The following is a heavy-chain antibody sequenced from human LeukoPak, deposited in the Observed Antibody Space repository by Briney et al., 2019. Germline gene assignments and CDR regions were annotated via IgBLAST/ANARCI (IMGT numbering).Heavy chain of an antibody. CDR2: IKQDGSEK. J-gene: IGHJ5*02. CDR1: GFTFSSYW. V-gene: IGHV3-7*01. D-gene: IGHD2-2*01. CDR3: ARDDCSSISCYHNWFDP. Sequence: GGSLRLSCAASGFTFSSYWMSWVRQAPGQGLEWVANIKQDGSEKYYVDSVKGRFTISRDNAKNSLYLQMNSLRAEDTAVYYCARDDCSSISCYHNWFDPWGQGTLVTVSS.